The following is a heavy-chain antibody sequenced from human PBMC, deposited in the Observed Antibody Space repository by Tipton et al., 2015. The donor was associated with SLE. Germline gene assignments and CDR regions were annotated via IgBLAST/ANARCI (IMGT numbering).Heavy chain of an antibody. CDR2: IYYTGTT. V-gene: IGHV4-31*01. CDR3: ARDGKYCDGNICYFYFYMDV. J-gene: IGHJ6*03. D-gene: IGHD4-17*01. Sequence: TLSLTCTVSGGSISRGEYYWTWIRQLPGRGLEYLGYIYYTGTTFYNPSLKSPIAISVDTSKNQFSLRLTSVTAADTAVYYCARDGKYCDGNICYFYFYMDVWGKGTTVTVSS. CDR1: GGSISRGEYY.